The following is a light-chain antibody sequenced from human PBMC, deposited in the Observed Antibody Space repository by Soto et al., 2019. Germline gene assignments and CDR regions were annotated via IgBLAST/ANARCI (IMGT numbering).Light chain of an antibody. Sequence: DIQMTQSPSSLSASVGDRVTITCRASQSISTYLNWYRQKPGKAPKFLIYAASRLQSGVPSRFSGSGSGTNFTLTISSLQPEDFSSYFCQQSYTTPITFGQGTRLEIK. CDR2: AAS. V-gene: IGKV1-39*01. CDR1: QSISTY. CDR3: QQSYTTPIT. J-gene: IGKJ5*01.